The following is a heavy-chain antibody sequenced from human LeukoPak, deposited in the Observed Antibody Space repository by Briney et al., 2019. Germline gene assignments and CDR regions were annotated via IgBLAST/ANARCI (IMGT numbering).Heavy chain of an antibody. Sequence: GGSLRLSCAASGFTFRTYSMNWVRQAPGKGLEWVSAISGSGGSTYYADSVKGRFTISRDNSKNTLYLQMNSLKTEDTAVYYCKPSWFDPWGQGTLVTVSS. CDR3: KPSWFDP. V-gene: IGHV3-23*01. J-gene: IGHJ5*02. CDR2: ISGSGGST. CDR1: GFTFRTYS.